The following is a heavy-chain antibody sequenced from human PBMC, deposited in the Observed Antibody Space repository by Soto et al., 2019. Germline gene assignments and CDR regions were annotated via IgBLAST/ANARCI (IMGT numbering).Heavy chain of an antibody. CDR3: AKDTLRQTVTTLDY. D-gene: IGHD4-17*01. Sequence: QVQLVESGGGVVQPGRSLRLSCAASGFTFSSYGMHWVRQAPGKGLEWVAVISYDGSNNYYADSVKGRFTISRDNSKNTLYLQMNRLRAEDTAVYYCAKDTLRQTVTTLDYWGQGTLVTVSS. CDR1: GFTFSSYG. CDR2: ISYDGSNN. V-gene: IGHV3-30*18. J-gene: IGHJ4*02.